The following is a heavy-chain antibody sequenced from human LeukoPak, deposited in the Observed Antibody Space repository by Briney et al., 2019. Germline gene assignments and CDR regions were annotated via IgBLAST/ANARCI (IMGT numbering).Heavy chain of an antibody. J-gene: IGHJ4*02. CDR2: ISGSGDNT. V-gene: IGHV3-23*01. Sequence: GGSLRLSCGASGFTFTSAWMSWVRQAPGKGLEWVSGISGSGDNTYYADSVKGRFTISRDNSKNTLYVQVNSLGTEDTAAYYCAKGSYYDSSGFFYFDYWGQGTLVTVSS. CDR1: GFTFTSAW. D-gene: IGHD3-22*01. CDR3: AKGSYYDSSGFFYFDY.